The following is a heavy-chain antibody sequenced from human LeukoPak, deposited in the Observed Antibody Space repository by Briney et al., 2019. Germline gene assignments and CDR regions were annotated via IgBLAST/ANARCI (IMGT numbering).Heavy chain of an antibody. Sequence: GRSLRLSCAASGFSFYTIGMHWVRQAPGKGVEWVAVISFDGSIEYYADSVKGRFTISRDNSKNMLYLQMNSLRAEDTAVYYCARDLYYYGSGSFGKYYYYGMDVWGQGTTVTVSS. J-gene: IGHJ6*02. CDR3: ARDLYYYGSGSFGKYYYYGMDV. D-gene: IGHD3-10*01. CDR1: GFSFYTIG. CDR2: ISFDGSIE. V-gene: IGHV3-30*03.